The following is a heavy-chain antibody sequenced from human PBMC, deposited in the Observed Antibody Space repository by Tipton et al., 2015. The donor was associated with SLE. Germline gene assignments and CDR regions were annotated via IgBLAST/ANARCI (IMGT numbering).Heavy chain of an antibody. Sequence: SLRLSCAASGFTFSSYSMNWVRQAPGKGLEWVAVISYDGSNKYYADSVKGRFTISRDNSKNTLYLQMNSLRAEDTAVYYCARGGGGYSYGWGDYFDYWGQGTLVTVSS. CDR2: ISYDGSNK. CDR1: GFTFSSYS. J-gene: IGHJ4*02. D-gene: IGHD5-18*01. V-gene: IGHV3-30*03. CDR3: ARGGGGYSYGWGDYFDY.